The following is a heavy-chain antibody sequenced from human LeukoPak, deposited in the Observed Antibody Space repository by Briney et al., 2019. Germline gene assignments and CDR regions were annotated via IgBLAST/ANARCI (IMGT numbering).Heavy chain of an antibody. D-gene: IGHD6-13*01. CDR3: ARRDGEIAAANDY. CDR2: IYYSGST. J-gene: IGHJ4*02. Sequence: SETLSLTCTVSGGSISSSSYYWGWIRQPPGKGLEWIGSIYYSGSTYYNPFLKSRVTISVDTSKNQFSLKLSSVTAADTAVYYCARRDGEIAAANDYWGQGTLVTVSS. V-gene: IGHV4-39*01. CDR1: GGSISSSSYY.